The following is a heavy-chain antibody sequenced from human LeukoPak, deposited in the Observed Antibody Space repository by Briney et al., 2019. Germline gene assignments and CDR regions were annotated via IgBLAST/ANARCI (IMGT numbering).Heavy chain of an antibody. Sequence: PGGSLRLSCAASGFAFSSYWIHWVRQAPGKGLVWVSRISSDGSSTSYADFVKGRITISRDNAKNTLYLQMNSLRAEDTAVYYCVRDSGSSEDYFDYWGQGTLVTVSS. CDR2: ISSDGSST. CDR3: VRDSGSSEDYFDY. D-gene: IGHD1-26*01. CDR1: GFAFSSYW. V-gene: IGHV3-74*01. J-gene: IGHJ4*02.